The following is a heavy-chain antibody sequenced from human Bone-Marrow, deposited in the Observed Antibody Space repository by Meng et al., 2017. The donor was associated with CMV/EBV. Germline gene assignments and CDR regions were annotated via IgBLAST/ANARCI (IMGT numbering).Heavy chain of an antibody. D-gene: IGHD3-22*01. CDR2: IIPILNIA. CDR1: GYTFTSYG. V-gene: IGHV1-69*04. CDR3: AKDGGQNYYDASGLIWYFDL. Sequence: SVKVSCKASGYTFTSYGISWVRQAPGQGPEWMGRIIPILNIANYAQSFEDRVTISADKSATTAYMELTNLRSEDTAIYFCAKDGGQNYYDASGLIWYFDLWGRGTLVTVSS. J-gene: IGHJ2*01.